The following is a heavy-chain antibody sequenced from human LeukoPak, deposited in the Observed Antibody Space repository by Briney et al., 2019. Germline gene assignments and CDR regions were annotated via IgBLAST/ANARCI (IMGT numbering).Heavy chain of an antibody. J-gene: IGHJ4*02. Sequence: GGSLRLSCAASGFTFSSYGMHWVRQAPGKGLEWVAFIRYDGSNKYYADFVKGRFTISRDNSKNTLYLQMNSLRAEDTAVYYCAKDRKRYFDWLLFGWGQGTLVTVSS. CDR1: GFTFSSYG. CDR3: AKDRKRYFDWLLFG. V-gene: IGHV3-30*02. CDR2: IRYDGSNK. D-gene: IGHD3-9*01.